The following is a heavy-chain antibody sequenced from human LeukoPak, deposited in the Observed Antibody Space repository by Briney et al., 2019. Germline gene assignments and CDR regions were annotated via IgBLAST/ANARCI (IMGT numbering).Heavy chain of an antibody. D-gene: IGHD6-13*01. J-gene: IGHJ5*02. CDR2: INHSGST. CDR3: ARGVAAAGSVLGRYDP. CDR1: GGSFSGYY. V-gene: IGHV4-34*01. Sequence: PSETLSLTCAVYGGSFSGYYWSWIRQPPGKGLEWIGEINHSGSTNYNPSLKSRVTISVHTSKNHISLKLRSVTAADTAVYYCARGVAAAGSVLGRYDPWGQGTLVTVSS.